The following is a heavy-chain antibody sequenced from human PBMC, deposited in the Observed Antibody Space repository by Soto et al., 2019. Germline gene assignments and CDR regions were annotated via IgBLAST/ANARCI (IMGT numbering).Heavy chain of an antibody. D-gene: IGHD3-16*01. CDR3: VINGGSTNFDS. Sequence: QVQLQESGPGLVKPSGTLSLTCAVSGGSIRSSNWWTWVRQPPGKGLEWIGEIYHSGRTNYNPSLKSRVPMSVDTSKNQCSLNLSSVTAADTAVSSCVINGGSTNFDSWGQGTLVTVSS. CDR1: GGSIRSSNW. V-gene: IGHV4-4*02. CDR2: IYHSGRT. J-gene: IGHJ4*02.